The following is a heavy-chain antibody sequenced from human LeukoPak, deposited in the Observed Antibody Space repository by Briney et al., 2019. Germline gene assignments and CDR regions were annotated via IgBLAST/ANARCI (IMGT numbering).Heavy chain of an antibody. J-gene: IGHJ6*02. V-gene: IGHV3-23*01. Sequence: GGSLRLSCAASGFTFSSHVMTWVRQAPGKGLEWVSTINGDGGNTYYPDSVKGQFTISRDNSKNTLYLQMNSLRAEDTAVYYCASVTLSGGMDVWGQGTTVTVSS. CDR2: INGDGGNT. CDR1: GFTFSSHV. CDR3: ASVTLSGGMDV. D-gene: IGHD1-14*01.